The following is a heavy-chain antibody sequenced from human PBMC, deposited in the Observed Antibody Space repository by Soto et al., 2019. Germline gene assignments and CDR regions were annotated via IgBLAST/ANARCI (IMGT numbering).Heavy chain of an antibody. V-gene: IGHV3-33*01. CDR3: ARDMSPLGGFGEYHDAFDI. Sequence: LRLSCAASGFTFSSYGMHWVRQAPGKGLEWVAVIWYDGSNKYYADSVKGRFTISRDNSKNTLYLQMNSLRAEDTAVYYCARDMSPLGGFGEYHDAFDIWGQGTMVTVSS. J-gene: IGHJ3*02. CDR2: IWYDGSNK. D-gene: IGHD3-10*01. CDR1: GFTFSSYG.